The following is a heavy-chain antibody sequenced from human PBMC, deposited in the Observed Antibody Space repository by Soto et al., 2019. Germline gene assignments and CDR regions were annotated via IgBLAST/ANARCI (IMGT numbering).Heavy chain of an antibody. CDR1: GYSFAGYW. V-gene: IGHV5-10-1*01. J-gene: IGHJ4*02. CDR3: ARQVYDSDTGPNFQYYFDS. Sequence: GESLKISCKGSGYSFAGYWITWVRQKPGKGLEWMGRIDPSDSQTYYSPSFRGHVTISVTKSITTVFLQWSSLRASDTAVYYCARQVYDSDTGPNFQYYFDSWGQGTPVTVSS. D-gene: IGHD3-22*01. CDR2: IDPSDSQT.